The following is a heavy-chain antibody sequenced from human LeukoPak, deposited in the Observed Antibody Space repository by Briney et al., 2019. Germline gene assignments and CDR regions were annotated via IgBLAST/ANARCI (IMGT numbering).Heavy chain of an antibody. Sequence: GASVKVSCKASGFTFTSSAVQWVRQARGQRLEWIGWISAYNGNTNYAQKLQGRVTMTTDTSTSTAYMELRSLRSDDTAVYYCARSHTIFGVVIPSPFDYWGQGTLVTVSS. D-gene: IGHD3-3*01. CDR1: GFTFTSSA. V-gene: IGHV1-18*01. CDR3: ARSHTIFGVVIPSPFDY. CDR2: ISAYNGNT. J-gene: IGHJ4*02.